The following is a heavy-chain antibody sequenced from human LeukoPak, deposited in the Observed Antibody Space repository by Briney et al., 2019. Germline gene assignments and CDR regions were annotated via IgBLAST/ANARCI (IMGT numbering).Heavy chain of an antibody. CDR3: ARAVHKKRTIATYYFDY. CDR1: GFTFSSYA. CDR2: ISGSGGST. V-gene: IGHV3-23*01. Sequence: PGGSLRLSCAASGFTFSSYAMSWVRQAPGKGLEWVSAISGSGGSTYYADSVKGRFTISRDNSKNTLYLQMNSLRAEDTAVYYCARAVHKKRTIATYYFDYWGQGTLVTVSS. J-gene: IGHJ4*02.